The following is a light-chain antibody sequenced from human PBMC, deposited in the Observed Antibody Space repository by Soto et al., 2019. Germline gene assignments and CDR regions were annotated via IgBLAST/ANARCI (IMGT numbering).Light chain of an antibody. CDR3: QQYNNWPLYT. J-gene: IGKJ2*01. V-gene: IGKV3-15*01. Sequence: ELLMTQSPATLSVSPGERATLSCRASQSVSSNLAWYQQKPGQAPRLLIYGASTRATGIPARFSGSGSRTEFTLTISSLQSEDFAVYYCQQYNNWPLYTFGQGTKLEIK. CDR2: GAS. CDR1: QSVSSN.